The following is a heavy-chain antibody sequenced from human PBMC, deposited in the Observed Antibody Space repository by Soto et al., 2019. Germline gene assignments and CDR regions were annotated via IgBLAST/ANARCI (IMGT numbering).Heavy chain of an antibody. CDR2: IYYSGST. J-gene: IGHJ3*02. D-gene: IGHD3-10*01. V-gene: IGHV4-31*03. Sequence: QVQLQESGPGLVKPSQTLSLTCTVSGGSISSGGYYWSWIRQHPGKGLEWIGYIYYSGSTYYNPSLKGRVTISVDTSKNQFSLKLSSVTAADTAVYYCAHFNGGYYEAGSYIPKGGLFDIWGQGTMVTVSS. CDR1: GGSISSGGYY. CDR3: AHFNGGYYEAGSYIPKGGLFDI.